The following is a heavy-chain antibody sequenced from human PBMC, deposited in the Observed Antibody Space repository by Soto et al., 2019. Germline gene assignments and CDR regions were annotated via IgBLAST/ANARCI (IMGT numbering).Heavy chain of an antibody. CDR1: GFPFSSYG. CDR2: ISYDGSNK. CDR3: AKDPNLFMITFGGAFDY. Sequence: PGGSLSLSCAASGFPFSSYGMHLVRQAPGKGLEWVAVISYDGSNKYYADSVKGRFTISRDNSKNTLYLQMNSLRAEDTAVYYCAKDPNLFMITFGGAFDYWGQGTLVTVS. J-gene: IGHJ4*02. V-gene: IGHV3-30*18. D-gene: IGHD3-16*01.